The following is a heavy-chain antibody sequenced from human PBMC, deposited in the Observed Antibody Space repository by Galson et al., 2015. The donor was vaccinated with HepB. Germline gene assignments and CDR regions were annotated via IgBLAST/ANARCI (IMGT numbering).Heavy chain of an antibody. D-gene: IGHD3-22*01. CDR1: GYTFTSYG. V-gene: IGHV1-18*04. CDR3: ARDLYYDSSGYSDQFDY. J-gene: IGHJ4*02. CDR2: ISTYSGNT. Sequence: SVKVSCKASGYTFTSYGISWVRRAPGQGLEWMGWISTYSGNTKYAQKFQGRVTMTTDTSTTTAYMELRSLRSDDTAVYYCARDLYYDSSGYSDQFDYWGQGTLVTVSS.